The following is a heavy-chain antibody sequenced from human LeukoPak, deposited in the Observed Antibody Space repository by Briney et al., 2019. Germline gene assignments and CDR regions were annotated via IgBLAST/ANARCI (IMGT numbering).Heavy chain of an antibody. V-gene: IGHV4-31*03. CDR2: IYYTGST. CDR3: ARNADGSGNLLPFYFDY. Sequence: PSETLSLTCTVSGGSIYSGGYYWSWIRQHPGKGLEWIGYIYYTGSTYYNPSLKSRVAISVDTSKNQFPLILSSVTAADTAVYYCARNADGSGNLLPFYFDYWGPGTLVTVSS. CDR1: GGSIYSGGYY. J-gene: IGHJ4*02. D-gene: IGHD3-10*01.